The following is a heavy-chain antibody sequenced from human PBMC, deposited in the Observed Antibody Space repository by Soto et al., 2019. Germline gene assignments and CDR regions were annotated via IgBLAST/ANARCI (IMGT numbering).Heavy chain of an antibody. CDR1: GYTFTGYY. J-gene: IGHJ4*02. D-gene: IGHD6-6*01. CDR2: INPNGGGT. Sequence: QVQVVQSGAEVKKPGASVKVSCKASGYTFTGYYLHWVRQAPGQGLEWLGWINPNGGGTNYAQDFQGRITMTRDASINTAYLEVTRLRSEDTAVYYCAREGIAARIPTDWSQGTLVTVSS. V-gene: IGHV1-2*02. CDR3: AREGIAARIPTD.